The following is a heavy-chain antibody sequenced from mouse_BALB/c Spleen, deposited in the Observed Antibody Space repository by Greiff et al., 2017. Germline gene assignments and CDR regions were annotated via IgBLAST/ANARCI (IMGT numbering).Heavy chain of an antibody. Sequence: VKLMESGPGLVAPSQSLSITCTVSGFSLTSYGVHWVRQPPGKGLEWLGVIWAGGSTNYNSALMSRLSISKDNSKSQVFLKMNSLQTDDTAMYYCARDLYGNYGFAYWGQGTLVTVSA. CDR1: GFSLTSYG. V-gene: IGHV2-9*02. J-gene: IGHJ3*01. CDR2: IWAGGST. D-gene: IGHD2-1*01. CDR3: ARDLYGNYGFAY.